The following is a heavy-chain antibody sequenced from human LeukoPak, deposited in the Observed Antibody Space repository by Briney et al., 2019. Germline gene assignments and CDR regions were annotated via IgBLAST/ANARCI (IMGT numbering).Heavy chain of an antibody. CDR2: IQNSAIYRAKI. CDR1: GGSISFYY. CDR3: ARLSSTLYYSMDV. Sequence: PSETLSLTCAVSGGSISFYYWTWIRQPPGKGLEWVGYIQNSAIYRAKIKSSPSLQSRVSLSIDTSKNQVSLTVNSVTAADTAVYYCARLSSTLYYSMDVWGPGTAVTVSS. D-gene: IGHD6-6*01. V-gene: IGHV4-59*08. J-gene: IGHJ6*02.